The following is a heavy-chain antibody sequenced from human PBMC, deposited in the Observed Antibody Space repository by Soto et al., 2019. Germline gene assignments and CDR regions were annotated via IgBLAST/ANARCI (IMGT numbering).Heavy chain of an antibody. V-gene: IGHV4-31*03. D-gene: IGHD3-10*01. CDR2: IYYSGST. CDR3: ARGRRTAWFGELSYYYYGMDV. J-gene: IGHJ6*02. Sequence: PSETLSLTCTVSGGSISSGGYYWSWIRQHPGKGLEWIGYIYYSGSTYYNPSLKSRVTISVDTSKNQFSLKLSSVTAADTAVYYFARGRRTAWFGELSYYYYGMDVWGQGTTVTVSS. CDR1: GGSISSGGYY.